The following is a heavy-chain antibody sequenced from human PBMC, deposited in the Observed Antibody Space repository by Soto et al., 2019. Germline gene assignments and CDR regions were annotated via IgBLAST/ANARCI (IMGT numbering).Heavy chain of an antibody. Sequence: SETLSLTCAVYGGSFSGYYWSWIRQPPGKGLEWIGEINHSGSTNYNPSLKSRVTISVDTSKNQFSLKLSSVTAADTAVYYCARWRRRCSGGSCYSNFDYWGQGTLVTVSS. V-gene: IGHV4-34*01. CDR2: INHSGST. CDR3: ARWRRRCSGGSCYSNFDY. CDR1: GGSFSGYY. D-gene: IGHD2-15*01. J-gene: IGHJ4*02.